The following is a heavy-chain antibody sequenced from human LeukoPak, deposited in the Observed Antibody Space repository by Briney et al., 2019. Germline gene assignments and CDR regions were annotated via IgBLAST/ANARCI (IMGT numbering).Heavy chain of an antibody. Sequence: GGSLRLSCAASGFTFSSYAMHWVRQAPGKGLEWVAVISYDGSNKYYADSVKGRFTISRDNSKNTLYLQMNSLRAEDTAVYYCAKDSGRRDPRWGQGTLVTVSS. CDR1: GFTFSSYA. D-gene: IGHD5-24*01. CDR2: ISYDGSNK. J-gene: IGHJ4*02. V-gene: IGHV3-30-3*01. CDR3: AKDSGRRDPR.